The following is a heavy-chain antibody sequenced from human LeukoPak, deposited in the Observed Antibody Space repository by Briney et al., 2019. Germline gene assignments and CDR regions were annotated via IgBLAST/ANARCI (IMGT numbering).Heavy chain of an antibody. CDR3: AKDPSIAAAGKLDY. D-gene: IGHD6-13*01. Sequence: GGSLRLSCAASGFTFSSYAMSWVRQAPGKGLEWVSAISGSGGSTYYADSVKGRCTISRDNSKNTLYLQMNSLRAEDTAVYYCAKDPSIAAAGKLDYWGQGTLVTVSS. J-gene: IGHJ4*02. CDR2: ISGSGGST. V-gene: IGHV3-23*01. CDR1: GFTFSSYA.